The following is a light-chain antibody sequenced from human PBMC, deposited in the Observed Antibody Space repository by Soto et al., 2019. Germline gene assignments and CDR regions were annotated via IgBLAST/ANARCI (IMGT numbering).Light chain of an antibody. Sequence: DIQMTQSPSSLVGDRVTITCQASQDISNYLNWYQQKPGKGPELLIYDASNLETGVPSRFSGSGSGTDFTFTINSLQPEDFATYYCQQYESLPPTFGQGTRLEIK. V-gene: IGKV1-33*01. CDR3: QQYESLPPT. J-gene: IGKJ5*01. CDR2: DAS. CDR1: QDISNY.